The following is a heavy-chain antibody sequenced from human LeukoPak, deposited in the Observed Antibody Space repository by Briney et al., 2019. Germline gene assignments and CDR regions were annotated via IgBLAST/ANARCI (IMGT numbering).Heavy chain of an antibody. J-gene: IGHJ5*02. CDR2: IYYSGST. D-gene: IGHD4-17*01. CDR1: GGSISSYY. CDR3: ARGDGDYGWFDP. V-gene: IGHV4-59*01. Sequence: PSETLPLTCTVSGGSISSYYWSWIRQPPGKGLEWIGYIYYSGSTNYNPSLKSRVTISVDTSKNQFSLKLSSVTAADTAVYYCARGDGDYGWFDPWGQGTLVTVSS.